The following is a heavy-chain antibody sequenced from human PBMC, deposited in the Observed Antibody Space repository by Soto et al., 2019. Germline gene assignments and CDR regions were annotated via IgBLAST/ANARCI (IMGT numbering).Heavy chain of an antibody. CDR2: ISGSGGNT. CDR3: AMLNSGSYSYHGMDV. J-gene: IGHJ6*02. CDR1: GFTFSSYA. D-gene: IGHD1-26*01. V-gene: IGHV3-23*01. Sequence: EVQLLESGGDLVQPGGSLRLSCAASGFTFSSYAMNWVRQAPGKGLEWVSAISGSGGNTFYADSVKGRFTISRDNSKNTLLLQMHSLSAEDTARYYCAMLNSGSYSYHGMDVWGQGTTVTVSS.